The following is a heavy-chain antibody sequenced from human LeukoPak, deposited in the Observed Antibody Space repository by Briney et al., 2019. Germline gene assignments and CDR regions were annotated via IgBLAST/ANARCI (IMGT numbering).Heavy chain of an antibody. D-gene: IGHD3-10*01. V-gene: IGHV4-34*01. CDR3: ARHAGSGSYYPTYYYYYMDV. CDR2: INHSGST. J-gene: IGHJ6*03. CDR1: GGSFSGYY. Sequence: SETLSLTCAVYGGSFSGYYWSWIRQPPGKGLEWIGEINHSGSTNYNPSLKSRVTISVDTSKNQFSLKLSSVTAADTAVYYCARHAGSGSYYPTYYYYYMDVWGKGTTVTISS.